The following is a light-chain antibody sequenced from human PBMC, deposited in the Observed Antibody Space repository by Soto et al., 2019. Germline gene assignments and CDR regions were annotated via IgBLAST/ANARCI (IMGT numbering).Light chain of an antibody. CDR1: SAHSNYA. V-gene: IGLV4-69*01. J-gene: IGLJ3*02. CDR2: LNSDGSH. Sequence: QLVLTQSPSASASLGASVKLTCTLSSAHSNYAIAWHQQRPEKGPQYLMKLNSDGSHSKGDGIPDRFSGSSSGAERSLTISSLQSEDEADYYCQTWGTDSWVFGAGTKVTV. CDR3: QTWGTDSWV.